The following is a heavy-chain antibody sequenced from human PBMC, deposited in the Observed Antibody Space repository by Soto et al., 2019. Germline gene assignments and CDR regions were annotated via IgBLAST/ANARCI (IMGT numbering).Heavy chain of an antibody. V-gene: IGHV5-51*01. Sequence: PGESLKISCEGSGYSFTSYWIVWVRQMPGEGLEWIGIIYPDDSDTRYSPSFQGQVTISADKSITTAYLQWSSLKASDTAMYFCARSPLGYCSGGSCSDYYFDYWGQGTLVTVSS. D-gene: IGHD2-15*01. J-gene: IGHJ4*02. CDR1: GYSFTSYW. CDR3: ARSPLGYCSGGSCSDYYFDY. CDR2: IYPDDSDT.